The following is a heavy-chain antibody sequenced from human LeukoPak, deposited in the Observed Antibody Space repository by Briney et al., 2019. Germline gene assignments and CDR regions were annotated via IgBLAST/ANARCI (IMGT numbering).Heavy chain of an antibody. D-gene: IGHD3-9*01. CDR2: ISYDGSNK. V-gene: IGHV3-30*03. Sequence: GGSLRLSCAASGFTFSSYGMHWVRQAPGKGLEWVAVISYDGSNKYYADSVKGRFTISRDNSKNTPYLQMNSLRAEDTAVYYCARVVYDILTGYYYSFDYWGQGTLVTVSS. CDR1: GFTFSSYG. J-gene: IGHJ4*02. CDR3: ARVVYDILTGYYYSFDY.